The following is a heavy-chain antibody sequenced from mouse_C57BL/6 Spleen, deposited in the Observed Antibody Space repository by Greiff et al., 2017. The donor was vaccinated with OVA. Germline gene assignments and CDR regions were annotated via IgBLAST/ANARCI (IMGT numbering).Heavy chain of an antibody. D-gene: IGHD1-3*01. CDR3: TRSPSKGDFDV. V-gene: IGHV1-15*01. CDR2: IDPETGGT. J-gene: IGHJ1*03. Sequence: VQLQQSGAELVRPGASVTLSCKASGYTFTDYEMHWVKQTPVHGLEWIGAIDPETGGTAYNQKFKGKAILTADKSSSTAYMELRSLTSEDSAVYYCTRSPSKGDFDVWGTGTTVTVSS. CDR1: GYTFTDYE.